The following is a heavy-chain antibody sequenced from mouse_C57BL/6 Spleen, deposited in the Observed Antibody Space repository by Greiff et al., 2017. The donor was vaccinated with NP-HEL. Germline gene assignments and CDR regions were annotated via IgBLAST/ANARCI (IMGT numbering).Heavy chain of an antibody. CDR3: ARSIYYYGSSPFDY. J-gene: IGHJ2*01. CDR2: IYPSDSET. D-gene: IGHD1-1*01. V-gene: IGHV1-61*01. Sequence: VQLQQPGAELVRPGSSVKLSCKASGYTFTSYWMDWVKQRPGQGLEWIGNIYPSDSETHYNQKFKDKATLTVDKSSSTAYMQLSSLTSEDSAVYYCARSIYYYGSSPFDYWGQGTTLTVSS. CDR1: GYTFTSYW.